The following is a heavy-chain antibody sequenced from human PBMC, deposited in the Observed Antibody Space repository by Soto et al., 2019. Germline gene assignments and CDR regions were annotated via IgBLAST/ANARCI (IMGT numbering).Heavy chain of an antibody. CDR2: IYPGDSDT. CDR1: GYSFTSYW. D-gene: IGHD6-13*01. J-gene: IGHJ4*02. CDR3: ARQSARGGRSWPFDY. V-gene: IGHV5-51*01. Sequence: GESLKISCKVSGYSFTSYWIGWLRQMPGKGLEWMGIIYPGDSDTRYSPSFQGQVTISADKSISTAYLQWSSLKASDTAMYYCARQSARGGRSWPFDYWGQGTLVTVSS.